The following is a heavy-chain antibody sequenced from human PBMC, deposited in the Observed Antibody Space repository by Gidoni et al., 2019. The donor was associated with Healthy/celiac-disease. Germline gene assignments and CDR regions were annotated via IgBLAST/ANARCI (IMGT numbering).Heavy chain of an antibody. V-gene: IGHV3-21*01. J-gene: IGHJ4*02. CDR2: ISSSSSYI. CDR3: ARVLGEWLSNHFDY. D-gene: IGHD3-3*01. CDR1: GFTCSSYS. Sequence: EVQLVESGGGLVKPGGSLRLSCAASGFTCSSYSMNWVRQAPGKGLEWVSSISSSSSYIYYADSVKGRFTISRDNAKNSLYLQMNSLRAEDTAVYYCARVLGEWLSNHFDYWGQGTLVTVSS.